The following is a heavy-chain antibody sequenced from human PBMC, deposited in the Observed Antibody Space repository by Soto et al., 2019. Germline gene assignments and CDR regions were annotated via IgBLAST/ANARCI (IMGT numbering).Heavy chain of an antibody. CDR2: ISYDGSNK. CDR1: GFTFSSYA. D-gene: IGHD3-22*01. J-gene: IGHJ4*02. CDR3: ARDYYDSSGLDY. Sequence: GGSLSLSCAASGFTFSSYAMHWVRQAPGKGLEWVAVISYDGSNKYYADSVKGRFTISGDNSKSTLYLQMNSLRAEDTAVYYCARDYYDSSGLDYWGQGTLVTVSS. V-gene: IGHV3-30-3*01.